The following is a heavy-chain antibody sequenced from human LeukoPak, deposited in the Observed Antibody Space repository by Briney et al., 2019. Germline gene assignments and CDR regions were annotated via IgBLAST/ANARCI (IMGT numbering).Heavy chain of an antibody. CDR2: ISSSSSYI. V-gene: IGHV3-21*01. CDR3: ATELRDTAMPFDY. Sequence: GGSLRLSCAASGFTFSSYSMNWVRQAPGKGLEWVSSISSSSSYIYYADSVKGRFTISRDNAKNSLYLQMHSLRAEDTAVYYCATELRDTAMPFDYWGQGTLVTVSS. CDR1: GFTFSSYS. J-gene: IGHJ4*02. D-gene: IGHD5-18*01.